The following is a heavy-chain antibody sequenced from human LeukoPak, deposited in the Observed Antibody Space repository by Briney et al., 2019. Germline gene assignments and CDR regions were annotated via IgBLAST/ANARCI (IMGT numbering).Heavy chain of an antibody. CDR2: ISGSGGST. CDR3: AKEWGVVLIVYPFPYH. J-gene: IGHJ5*02. D-gene: IGHD2-8*01. CDR1: GVTFSSYA. Sequence: GGSLRLSCAAAGVTFSSYAMSLVRQAPGKGLEWVSAISGSGGSTYYADSVKGRFTISRDNSKNTLYLQMNSLRAEDTAVYYCAKEWGVVLIVYPFPYHWGQGTLVTVSS. V-gene: IGHV3-23*01.